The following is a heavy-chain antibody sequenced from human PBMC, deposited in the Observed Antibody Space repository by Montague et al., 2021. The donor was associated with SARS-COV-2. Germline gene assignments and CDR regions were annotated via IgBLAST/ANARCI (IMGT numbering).Heavy chain of an antibody. V-gene: IGHV4-59*01. Sequence: SETLSLTCTASGGSISSYYWSWIRQPPGKGLEWIGYIYYSGSTNYNPSLKSRVTISVDTSKNQFSLKLSSVTAADTAVYYCARGIFTIPFIPAHYYMDVWGKGTTVTVSS. CDR1: GGSISSYY. CDR2: IYYSGST. D-gene: IGHD3-3*01. J-gene: IGHJ6*03. CDR3: ARGIFTIPFIPAHYYMDV.